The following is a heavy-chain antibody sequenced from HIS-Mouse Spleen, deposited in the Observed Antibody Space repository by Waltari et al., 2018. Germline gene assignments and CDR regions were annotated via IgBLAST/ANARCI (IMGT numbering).Heavy chain of an antibody. CDR1: GYTFTGYY. CDR3: ARGGSGSYYYYYYGMDV. J-gene: IGHJ6*02. V-gene: IGHV1-2*02. D-gene: IGHD1-26*01. Sequence: QVQLVQSGAEVKKPGASVKVSCKASGYTFTGYYMHWVRQSPGQGLEWMGWINRNSGGTNDAQKFQGRVTMTRDTSISTAYMELSRLRSDDTAVYYCARGGSGSYYYYYYGMDVWGQGTTVTVSS. CDR2: INRNSGGT.